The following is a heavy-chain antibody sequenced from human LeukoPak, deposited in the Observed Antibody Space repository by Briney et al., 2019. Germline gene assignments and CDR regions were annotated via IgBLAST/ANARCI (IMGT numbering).Heavy chain of an antibody. J-gene: IGHJ4*02. CDR1: GYTFTGYY. Sequence: ASVKVSCNASGYTFTGYYMHWVRQAPGQGLEWMGWINPNSGGTNYAQKFQGRVTMTRDTSISTAYMELSRLRSDDTAVYYCARDGSSSSGPDYWGQGTLVTVSS. CDR3: ARDGSSSSGPDY. D-gene: IGHD6-6*01. CDR2: INPNSGGT. V-gene: IGHV1-2*02.